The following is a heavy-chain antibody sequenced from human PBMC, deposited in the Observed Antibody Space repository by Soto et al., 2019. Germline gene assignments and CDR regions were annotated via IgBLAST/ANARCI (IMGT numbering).Heavy chain of an antibody. CDR2: ISSSSSTI. CDR3: ARDGDDYGDYPSHFDY. D-gene: IGHD4-17*01. J-gene: IGHJ4*02. V-gene: IGHV3-48*02. CDR1: GFTFSSYS. Sequence: EVQLVESGGGLVQPGGSLRHSCAASGFTFSSYSMNWVRQAPGKGLEWVSYISSSSSTIYYADSVKGRFTISRDNAKNSLYLQMNSLRDEDTAVYYCARDGDDYGDYPSHFDYWGQGTLVTVSS.